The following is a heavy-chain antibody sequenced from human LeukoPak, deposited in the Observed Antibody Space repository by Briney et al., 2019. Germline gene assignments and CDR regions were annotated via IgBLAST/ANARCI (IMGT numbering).Heavy chain of an antibody. J-gene: IGHJ5*02. CDR1: GFTFSTYS. Sequence: PGGSLRLSCAASGFTFSTYSMSWVRQAPGKGLEWVSSTSRTSNYIYYADSVKGRFTISRDNAKNSLYLQMNSLRAEDTAVYYCARSRRIVVVPAAKSTYWFDPWGQGTLVTVSS. CDR3: ARSRRIVVVPAAKSTYWFDP. V-gene: IGHV3-21*01. CDR2: TSRTSNYI. D-gene: IGHD2-2*01.